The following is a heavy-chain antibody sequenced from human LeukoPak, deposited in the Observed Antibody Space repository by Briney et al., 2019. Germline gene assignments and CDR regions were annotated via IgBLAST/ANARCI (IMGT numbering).Heavy chain of an antibody. V-gene: IGHV3-21*01. CDR2: ITSTSSYS. CDR3: ARDMGYFLV. D-gene: IGHD2/OR15-2a*01. J-gene: IGHJ3*01. Sequence: GGSLRLSCAASGSTFSTYSMNWVRRAPGKGLEWVSSITSTSSYSYYADSVTGRFTISRDNAKSSLSLQMNSLRAEDTAMYYCARDMGYFLVWGQGTMVTVSS. CDR1: GSTFSTYS.